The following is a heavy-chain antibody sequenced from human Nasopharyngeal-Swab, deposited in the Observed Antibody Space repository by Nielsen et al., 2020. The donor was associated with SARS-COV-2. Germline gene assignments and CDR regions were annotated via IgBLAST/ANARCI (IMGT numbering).Heavy chain of an antibody. Sequence: GESLKISCAASGFRFSDYSMNWVRQAPRKGPEWVSFISGSGDFIYYADSVKGRFTISRDNARNSLYLQMNSLRAEDTAIYYCARDLGDYYYYYYMDVWGKGTTVTVSS. D-gene: IGHD3-10*01. CDR1: GFRFSDYS. CDR3: ARDLGDYYYYYYMDV. J-gene: IGHJ6*03. CDR2: ISGSGDFI. V-gene: IGHV3-21*01.